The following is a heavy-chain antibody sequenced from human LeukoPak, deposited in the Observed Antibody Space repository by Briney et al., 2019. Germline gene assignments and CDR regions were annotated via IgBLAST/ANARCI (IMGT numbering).Heavy chain of an antibody. CDR3: ARAPVGGVDY. CDR2: IYSGGNT. Sequence: PGGSLRLSCAASGFTVSRKYMSWVRQAPGKGLEWVSVIYSGGNTYYTDSVKGRFTISRDNAKNSLYLQMNSLRAEDTAVYYCARAPVGGVDYWGQGTLVTVSS. J-gene: IGHJ4*02. V-gene: IGHV3-66*01. CDR1: GFTVSRKY. D-gene: IGHD3-10*01.